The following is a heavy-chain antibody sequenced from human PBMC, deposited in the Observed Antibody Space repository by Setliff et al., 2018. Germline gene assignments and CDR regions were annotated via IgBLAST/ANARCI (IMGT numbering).Heavy chain of an antibody. CDR3: ASTLYYYDRYSQSTPAPSLGAGGSSPSSNYY. D-gene: IGHD3-22*01. CDR2: DT. J-gene: IGHJ6*01. V-gene: IGHV5-51*01. Sequence: PGESLKISCKGSGYSFTSYWIGWVRQMPGKGLEWMGIDTRYSPSFQGQVTISADKSISTAYLQWSSLKASDTAMYYCASTLYYYDRYSQSTPAPSLGAGGSSPSSNYY. CDR1: GYSFTSYW.